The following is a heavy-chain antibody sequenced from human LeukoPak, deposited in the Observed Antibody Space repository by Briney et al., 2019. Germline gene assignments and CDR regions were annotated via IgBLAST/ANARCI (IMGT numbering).Heavy chain of an antibody. CDR3: ARDIDTTYDY. CDR1: GGTFSSYA. CDR2: IIPILGIA. Sequence: PVASVKVSCTASGGTFSSYAISWVRQAPGQGLEWMGRIIPILGIANYAQKFQGRVTITADESTSTAYMELSSLRSEDTAVYYCARDIDTTYDYWGQGTLVTVSS. V-gene: IGHV1-69*04. J-gene: IGHJ4*02. D-gene: IGHD1-1*01.